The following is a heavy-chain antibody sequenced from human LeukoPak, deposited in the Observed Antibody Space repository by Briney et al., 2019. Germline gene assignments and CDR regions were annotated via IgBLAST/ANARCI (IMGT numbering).Heavy chain of an antibody. CDR1: GFTFSSHW. Sequence: PGGSLRLSCAASGFTFSSHWMTWVRLAPGKGLEWVAVISYDGSNKYYADSVKGRFTISRDNSKNTLYLQMNSLRAEDTAVYYCARVAEGATPAFDYWGQGTLVTVSS. CDR2: ISYDGSNK. CDR3: ARVAEGATPAFDY. D-gene: IGHD1-26*01. V-gene: IGHV3-30*03. J-gene: IGHJ4*02.